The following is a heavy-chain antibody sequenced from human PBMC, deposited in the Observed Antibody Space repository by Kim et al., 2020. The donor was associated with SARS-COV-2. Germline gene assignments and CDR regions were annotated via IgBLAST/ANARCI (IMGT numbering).Heavy chain of an antibody. J-gene: IGHJ6*02. CDR3: ARDPFEYSGYDNYYYYGMDV. CDR2: ISSSSSTI. CDR1: GFTFSSYS. D-gene: IGHD5-12*01. Sequence: GGSLRLSCAASGFTFSSYSMNWVRQAPGKGLEWVSYISSSSSTIYYADSVKGRFTISRDNAKNSLYLQMNSLRDEDTAVYYCARDPFEYSGYDNYYYYGMDVWGQGTTVTVSS. V-gene: IGHV3-48*02.